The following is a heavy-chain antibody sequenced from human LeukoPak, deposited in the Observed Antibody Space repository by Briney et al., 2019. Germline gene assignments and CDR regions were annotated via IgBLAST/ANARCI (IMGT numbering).Heavy chain of an antibody. J-gene: IGHJ4*02. CDR3: ARDWRELLDY. D-gene: IGHD1-26*01. V-gene: IGHV3-30-3*01. CDR2: ISYDGSNE. CDR1: GFTFSSYA. Sequence: GRSLRLSCAASGFTFSSYAMHWVRQAPGKGLEWVAVISYDGSNEYYADSVKGRFTISRDNSKNTLYLQMNSLRAEDTAVYYCARDWRELLDYWGQGTLVTVSS.